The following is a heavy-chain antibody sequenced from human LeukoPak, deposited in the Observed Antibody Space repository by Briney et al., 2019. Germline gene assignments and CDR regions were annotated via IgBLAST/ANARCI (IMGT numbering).Heavy chain of an antibody. D-gene: IGHD3-10*01. CDR1: GYAFTAYY. CDR2: INPDSGGT. CDR3: ATIVYGSGAIGFDY. Sequence: ASVKVSCKASGYAFTAYYIHWVRQAPGQGLEWMGWINPDSGGTNYAQKFQGRVTMTRDTSIGTAYMELSRLTSDDAAVYYCATIVYGSGAIGFDYWGQGTLVTVSS. V-gene: IGHV1-2*02. J-gene: IGHJ4*02.